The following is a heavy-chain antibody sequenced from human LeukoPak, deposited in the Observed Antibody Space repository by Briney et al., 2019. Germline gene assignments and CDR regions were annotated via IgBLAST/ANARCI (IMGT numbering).Heavy chain of an antibody. V-gene: IGHV3-74*01. Sequence: GGSLRLSCAASGFTFSSYWMHWVRQVPGKGLVWVSRINSDGSSTNYADSVKGRFTISRDNAKNTLYLQMNRLRAEDTAVYYCARVRGYNYGYNYWGQGTLVTVSS. CDR2: INSDGSST. CDR3: ARVRGYNYGYNY. D-gene: IGHD5-18*01. J-gene: IGHJ4*02. CDR1: GFTFSSYW.